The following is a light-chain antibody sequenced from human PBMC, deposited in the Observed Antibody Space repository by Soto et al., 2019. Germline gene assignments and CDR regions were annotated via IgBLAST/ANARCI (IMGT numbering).Light chain of an antibody. Sequence: DIQMTQSPSSRSSSLGDRVTITCQASQDISNYLNWYQHKVGKAPKLLIYDASNLETGVPSRFIGSGSGTDFTFTISNMKPEYIATYYCQHYDNIPTFGQGTRLEIK. V-gene: IGKV1-33*01. CDR2: DAS. CDR1: QDISNY. CDR3: QHYDNIPT. J-gene: IGKJ5*01.